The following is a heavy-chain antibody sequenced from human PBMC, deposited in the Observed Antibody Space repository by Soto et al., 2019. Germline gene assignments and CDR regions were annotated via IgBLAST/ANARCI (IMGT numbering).Heavy chain of an antibody. V-gene: IGHV4-4*02. CDR1: GASIISSDW. D-gene: IGHD3-16*01. Sequence: SETLSLTCTVSGASIISSDWWNWVRQPPGKGLEWIGEISHSGTTIYNPSLEGRVTISVDVSTNHFSLNLTSVTAADTAVYFCARDFKAPNDAWAFDNWGQGTLVTVSS. CDR3: ARDFKAPNDAWAFDN. CDR2: ISHSGTT. J-gene: IGHJ4*02.